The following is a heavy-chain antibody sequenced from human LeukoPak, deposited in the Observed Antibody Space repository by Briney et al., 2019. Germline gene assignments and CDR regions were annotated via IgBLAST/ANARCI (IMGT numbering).Heavy chain of an antibody. V-gene: IGHV4-30-2*01. J-gene: IGHJ4*02. CDR1: GGSISSGGYY. CDR3: ARDRFGVPDY. D-gene: IGHD3-10*01. CDR2: IYHSGST. Sequence: PSETLSLTCTVSGGSISSGGYYWSWIRQPPGKGLEWIGYIYHSGSTYYNPSLKSRVTISVDRSKNQFSLKLSSVTAADTAVYYCARDRFGVPDYWGRGTLVTVSS.